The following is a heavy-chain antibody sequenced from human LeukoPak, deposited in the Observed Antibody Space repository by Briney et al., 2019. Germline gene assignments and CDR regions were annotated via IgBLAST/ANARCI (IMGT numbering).Heavy chain of an antibody. Sequence: ASVKVSCKASGYTFTSYAKHWVRQAPGQRLEWMGWINAGNGNTKYSQKFQGRVTITRDTSASTAYMELSSLRSEDTAVYYCARGSGGVWLLFYLSNIDYWGQGTLVTVSS. CDR3: ARGSGGVWLLFYLSNIDY. J-gene: IGHJ4*02. CDR1: GYTFTSYA. V-gene: IGHV1-3*01. CDR2: INAGNGNT. D-gene: IGHD3-3*01.